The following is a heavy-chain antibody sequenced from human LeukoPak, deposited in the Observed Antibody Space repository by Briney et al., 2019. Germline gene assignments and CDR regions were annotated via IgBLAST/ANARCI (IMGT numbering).Heavy chain of an antibody. J-gene: IGHJ4*02. D-gene: IGHD6-13*01. CDR2: ISGSGGST. CDR3: AKGGIAAAGTFTDY. Sequence: GGSLRLSCAASGFTFSSYAMSWVRQAPGKGLEWVSVISGSGGSTYYADSVKGRFSISRDNSKNTLYLQMNSLRAEDTAVCYCAKGGIAAAGTFTDYWGQGTLVTVSS. CDR1: GFTFSSYA. V-gene: IGHV3-23*01.